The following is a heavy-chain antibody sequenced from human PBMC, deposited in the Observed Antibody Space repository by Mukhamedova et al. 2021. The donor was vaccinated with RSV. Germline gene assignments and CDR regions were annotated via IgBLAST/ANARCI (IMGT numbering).Heavy chain of an antibody. Sequence: GGSFSNSAYYWVWIRQPPGKGLEWVGSFYPGGSTYDSPSLAGRVAISVDSAKNQFSLRLSSVTAADTAVYFCARRAHMSFASWGEG. V-gene: IGHV4-39*01. CDR3: ARRAHMSFAS. CDR1: GGSFSNSAYY. CDR2: FYPGGST. J-gene: IGHJ4*02.